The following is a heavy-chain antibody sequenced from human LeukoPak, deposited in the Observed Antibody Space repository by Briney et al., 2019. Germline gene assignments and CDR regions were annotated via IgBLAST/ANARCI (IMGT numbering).Heavy chain of an antibody. Sequence: GGSLRLSCAASGFTFSSYWMSWVRQAPGKGLEWVANIKQDGSEKYYVDSVKGRFTISRDNAKNSLYLQMNSLRAEDTAVYYCARAGNYYDSSGLDYWGQGTLVTVSS. J-gene: IGHJ4*02. CDR2: IKQDGSEK. V-gene: IGHV3-7*01. CDR1: GFTFSSYW. D-gene: IGHD3-22*01. CDR3: ARAGNYYDSSGLDY.